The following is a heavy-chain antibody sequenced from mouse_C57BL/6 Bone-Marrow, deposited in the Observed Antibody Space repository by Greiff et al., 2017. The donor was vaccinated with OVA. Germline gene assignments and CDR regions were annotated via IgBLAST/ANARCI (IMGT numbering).Heavy chain of an antibody. J-gene: IGHJ4*01. V-gene: IGHV1-15*01. CDR1: GYTFTDYE. CDR3: TRGDSNYYAKEY. Sequence: VQLQQSGAELVRPGASVTLSCKASGYTFTDYEMNWVKQTPVHGLEWIGAIDPETGGTAYNQKFKGKAILTADKSSSTAYMELRSLTSEDSAVYYGTRGDSNYYAKEYWGQGNAVTVTA. D-gene: IGHD2-5*01. CDR2: IDPETGGT.